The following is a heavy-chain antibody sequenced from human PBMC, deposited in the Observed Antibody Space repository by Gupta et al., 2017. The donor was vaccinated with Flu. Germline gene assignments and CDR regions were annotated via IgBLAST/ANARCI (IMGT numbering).Heavy chain of an antibody. CDR2: VSYRGGA. J-gene: IGHJ5*02. Sequence: QVQLRESVPVLVTPSETLSLTSTVSGESINSDYWTWIRQPPGKGLEWIGHVSYRGGANYNPSLNGRATISLGTSENQFSLTLASLTAADTAVYFCAKAQGLPNSSGIKNLFGPWGQGTLVTVSS. D-gene: IGHD6-19*01. CDR1: GESINSDY. CDR3: AKAQGLPNSSGIKNLFGP. V-gene: IGHV4-59*01.